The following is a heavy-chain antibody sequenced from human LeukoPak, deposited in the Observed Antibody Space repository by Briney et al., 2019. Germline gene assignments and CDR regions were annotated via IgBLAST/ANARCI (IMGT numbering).Heavy chain of an antibody. J-gene: IGHJ4*02. CDR3: ARDEVGAPPIDY. V-gene: IGHV3-74*01. Sequence: PGGSLRLSCEASGFTFSSHWMHWVRQAPGKGLVWISNVRGDGGLFGYADSVKGRFAVSRDNAKNTLYLHMDSLRAEDTAVYYCARDEVGAPPIDYWGQGSLVTVSS. CDR1: GFTFSSHW. CDR2: VRGDGGLF. D-gene: IGHD1-26*01.